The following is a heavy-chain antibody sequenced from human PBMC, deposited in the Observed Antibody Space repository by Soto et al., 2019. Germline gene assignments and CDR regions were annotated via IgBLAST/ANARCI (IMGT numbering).Heavy chain of an antibody. D-gene: IGHD1-1*01. CDR2: VSATETA. Sequence: SETLSLTCTVSGGSIISFYWSWIRQSAGKGLEWIGRVSATETASYNPSLESRVTMSADMSSNQFSLNLNSVTAADSAVYFCAREFPGALERSRAFDIWGQGTVVTVSS. CDR1: GGSIISFY. J-gene: IGHJ3*02. V-gene: IGHV4-4*07. CDR3: AREFPGALERSRAFDI.